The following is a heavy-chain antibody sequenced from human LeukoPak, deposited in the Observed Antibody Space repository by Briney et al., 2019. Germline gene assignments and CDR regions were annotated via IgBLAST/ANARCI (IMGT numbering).Heavy chain of an antibody. Sequence: ASVKVSCKASGYTFTSYYMHWVRQAPGQGLEWMGIINPSGGSTSYAQKLQGRVTMTRDTSTSTVYMELSSLRSEDTAVYYCARFEYQLLTFDYWGQGTLVTVSS. CDR2: INPSGGST. D-gene: IGHD2-2*01. CDR3: ARFEYQLLTFDY. V-gene: IGHV1-46*01. J-gene: IGHJ4*02. CDR1: GYTFTSYY.